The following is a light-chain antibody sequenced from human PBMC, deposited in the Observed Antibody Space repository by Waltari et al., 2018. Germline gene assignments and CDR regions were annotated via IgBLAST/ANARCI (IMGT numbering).Light chain of an antibody. J-gene: IGKJ2*01. V-gene: IGKV3-20*01. CDR3: QQYGSSPVT. CDR2: GAS. Sequence: EIVLTQSPGTLSLSPGEIATLSCRATQSVSSNYLAWYQQKPGQAPRLLIYGASSRATGIPDRFSGSGSGTDFSLFISRLEPEDFAVYYCQQYGSSPVTFGQGTKLEIK. CDR1: QSVSSNY.